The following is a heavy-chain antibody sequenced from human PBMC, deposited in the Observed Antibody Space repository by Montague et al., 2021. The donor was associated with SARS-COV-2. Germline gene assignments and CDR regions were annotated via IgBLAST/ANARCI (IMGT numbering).Heavy chain of an antibody. V-gene: IGHV4-34*01. D-gene: IGHD2-15*01. Sequence: SETLSLTCAVYGGSFSGYFWHWIRQPPGKGLEWIGEINHSGTTNYNPSLKSRVTISVDTSKNQFSLKLSSVTAADTAVYYCARGVVVVVHRDYPARRGWFDPWDKGTLVSV. J-gene: IGHJ5*02. CDR3: ARGVVVVVHRDYPARRGWFDP. CDR1: GGSFSGYF. CDR2: INHSGTT.